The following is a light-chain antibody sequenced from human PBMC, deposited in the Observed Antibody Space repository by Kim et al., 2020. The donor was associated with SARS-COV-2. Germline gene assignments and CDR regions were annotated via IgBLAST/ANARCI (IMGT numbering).Light chain of an antibody. Sequence: VSVRERVPIAWPAKQRIINYLNWYQQGTGNDPSLLIYAAANLHIGVPSRFGGSGAGTEFTLTIGSLQPGDIATSSCQHNYLAPWTFGQGTILEIK. CDR2: AAA. V-gene: IGKV1-39*01. CDR1: QRIINY. CDR3: QHNYLAPWT. J-gene: IGKJ2*01.